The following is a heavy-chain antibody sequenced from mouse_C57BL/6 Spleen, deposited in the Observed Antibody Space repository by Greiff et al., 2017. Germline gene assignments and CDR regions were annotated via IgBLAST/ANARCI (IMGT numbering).Heavy chain of an antibody. J-gene: IGHJ1*03. Sequence: QVQLQQPGAELVMPGASVKLSCKASGYTFTSYWMHWVQQRPGQGLEWIGEIDPSDSYTNYNQKFKGKSTLTVDKSSSTAYMQLSSLTSEDSAVYYCARFYDGYSWYFDVWGTGTTVTVSS. CDR3: ARFYDGYSWYFDV. CDR2: IDPSDSYT. CDR1: GYTFTSYW. D-gene: IGHD2-3*01. V-gene: IGHV1-69*01.